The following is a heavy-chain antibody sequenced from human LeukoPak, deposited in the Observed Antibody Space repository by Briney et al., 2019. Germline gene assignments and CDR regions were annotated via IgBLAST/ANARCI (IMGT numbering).Heavy chain of an antibody. J-gene: IGHJ3*02. D-gene: IGHD6-19*01. CDR2: ISYDGSNK. Sequence: GGSLRLSCAASGFTFSSYSMNWVRQAPDKGLEWVAVISYDGSNKYYADSVKGRFTISRDNSKNTLYLQMNSLRAEDTAVYYCARDRGGWYDRAFDIWGQGTMVTVSS. CDR3: ARDRGGWYDRAFDI. V-gene: IGHV3-30*03. CDR1: GFTFSSYS.